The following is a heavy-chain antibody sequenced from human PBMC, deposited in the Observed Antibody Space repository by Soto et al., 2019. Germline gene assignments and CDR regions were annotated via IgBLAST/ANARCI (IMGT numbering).Heavy chain of an antibody. J-gene: IGHJ4*02. CDR2: ISGSGGST. D-gene: IGHD3-22*01. V-gene: IGHV3-23*01. CDR3: AKDWDYYYDSSGYLDY. CDR1: GFTFSSYA. Sequence: QAGGSLRLSCAASGFTFSSYAMSWVRQAPGKGLEWVSAISGSGGSTYYADSVKGRFTISRDNSKNTLYLQMNSLRAEDTAVYYCAKDWDYYYDSSGYLDYWGQGTLVTVSS.